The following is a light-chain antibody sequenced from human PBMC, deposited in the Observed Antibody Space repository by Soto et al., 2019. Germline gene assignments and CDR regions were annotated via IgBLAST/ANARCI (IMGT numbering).Light chain of an antibody. CDR3: QQSNNWPWT. CDR1: QNVSRN. CDR2: SAS. Sequence: EVVMTQSPATLSVSPGERATLSCRASQNVSRNLAWYQQKPGQALRLLIHSASTRATGVPARFSGSGSGTEFTLTVSSLQAEDFAVYFCQQSNNWPWTFGQGTRVE. V-gene: IGKV3-15*01. J-gene: IGKJ1*01.